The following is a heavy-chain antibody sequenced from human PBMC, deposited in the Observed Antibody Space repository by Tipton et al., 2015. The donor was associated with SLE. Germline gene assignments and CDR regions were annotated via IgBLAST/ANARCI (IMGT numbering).Heavy chain of an antibody. CDR1: GGSINSGDYY. J-gene: IGHJ3*02. Sequence: LRLSCNVSGGSINSGDYYWSWIRQPPGQGLEWIGYLHFSGNTYYNPSLQSRLTISGDTSKNHFSLNLTSVTAADTGMYYCTRVRVPPAPGWEAFDTWGQGTLVTVSS. CDR2: LHFSGNT. CDR3: TRVRVPPAPGWEAFDT. V-gene: IGHV4-30-4*01. D-gene: IGHD1-26*01.